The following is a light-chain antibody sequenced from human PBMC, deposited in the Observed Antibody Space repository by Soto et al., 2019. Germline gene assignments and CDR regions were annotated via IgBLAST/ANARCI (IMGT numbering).Light chain of an antibody. CDR2: AAS. J-gene: IGKJ4*01. Sequence: DIQMTQSPSTLSASVGERVTITCRASQGIGNYLAWYQQRPGKVPKLLIYAASTLQSGVPSRFSGSGSGPDFTLTISSLQPEDVATYYCQKYDHAPLTFGGGTKVDIK. CDR1: QGIGNY. CDR3: QKYDHAPLT. V-gene: IGKV1-27*01.